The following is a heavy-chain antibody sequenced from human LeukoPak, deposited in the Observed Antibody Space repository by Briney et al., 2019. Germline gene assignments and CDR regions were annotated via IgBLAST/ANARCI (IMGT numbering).Heavy chain of an antibody. V-gene: IGHV3-48*03. CDR1: GFTFTSYE. CDR3: ARGGSYVHY. Sequence: PGGSLRLSCAASGFTFTSYEMNWVRQAPGKGLEWVSYISSGGSTIYYADSVKGRFTISRDNAKNSLYLQMNSLRADDTAVYYCARGGSYVHYWGQGTLVTVSS. CDR2: ISSGGSTI. J-gene: IGHJ4*02. D-gene: IGHD1-26*01.